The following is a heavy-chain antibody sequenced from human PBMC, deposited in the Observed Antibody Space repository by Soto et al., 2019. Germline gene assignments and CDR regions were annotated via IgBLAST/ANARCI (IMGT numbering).Heavy chain of an antibody. D-gene: IGHD3-3*01. CDR3: ARDKMIDDFCFGAYDY. Sequence: GASVKVSCKTSGYTFTSYGVSWVRQAPGQGLEWMGWISGYNGKTKYAQSLQGRVTMTADTSTSTAYLELRGLRSDDTAVYFCARDKMIDDFCFGAYDYWGQGTPVTVSS. J-gene: IGHJ4*02. V-gene: IGHV1-18*04. CDR1: GYTFTSYG. CDR2: ISGYNGKT.